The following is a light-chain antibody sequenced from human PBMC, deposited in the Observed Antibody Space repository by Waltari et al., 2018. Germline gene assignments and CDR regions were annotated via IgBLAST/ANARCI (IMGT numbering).Light chain of an antibody. CDR2: DVS. CDR1: QDISNF. V-gene: IGKV1-33*01. J-gene: IGKJ2*01. CDR3: QHYYNLPYT. Sequence: DIQMTQSPSSLSAYVGDRVTITCQPSQDISNFLNWYQQKPGKAPQLLIYDVSNLETGVPSRFSGSGSGTYFTFTISSLHPEDTATYFCQHYYNLPYTFGQGTKLEIK.